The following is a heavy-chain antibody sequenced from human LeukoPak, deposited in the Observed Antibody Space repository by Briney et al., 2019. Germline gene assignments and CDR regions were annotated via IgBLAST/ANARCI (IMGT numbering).Heavy chain of an antibody. V-gene: IGHV4-4*07. CDR2: LHTSGST. Sequence: SETLSLTCTVSGGSISSYYWSWIRQPAGEGLEWIGRLHTSGSTHYNPSLKSRVTMSVDTSKNQFSLKLSSVTAADTAVYYCARVPTVTFFDYWGQGPLVTVSS. CDR3: ARVPTVTFFDY. CDR1: GGSISSYY. J-gene: IGHJ4*02. D-gene: IGHD4-17*01.